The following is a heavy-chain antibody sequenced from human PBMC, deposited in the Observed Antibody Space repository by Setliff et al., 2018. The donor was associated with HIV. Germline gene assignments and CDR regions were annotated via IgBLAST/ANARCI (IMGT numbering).Heavy chain of an antibody. D-gene: IGHD3-10*01. J-gene: IGHJ6*03. CDR2: INTDGSST. V-gene: IGHV3-74*01. Sequence: GSLRLSCAASGFNFKTYGMTWVRQAPGKGLVWVSRINTDGSSTSYADSVKGRFTISRDNAKNTLYLQMNSLRAEETAVYYCARDEATLVRGVWNYYYYYIDVWGKGTTVTVSS. CDR1: GFNFKTYG. CDR3: ARDEATLVRGVWNYYYYYIDV.